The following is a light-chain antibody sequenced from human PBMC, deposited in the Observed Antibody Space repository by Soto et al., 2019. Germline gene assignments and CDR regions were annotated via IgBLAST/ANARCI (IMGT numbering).Light chain of an antibody. CDR1: QSISSY. J-gene: IGKJ4*01. Sequence: DFQMTQSPSSLSASVGDRVTITCRASQSISSYLNWYQQKPGKAPKLLIYAASSLQSGVPSRFSGSGSRTDFTLTISSLQPEDFATYYCQQSYSTPLTFGGGTKVDIK. CDR3: QQSYSTPLT. CDR2: AAS. V-gene: IGKV1-39*01.